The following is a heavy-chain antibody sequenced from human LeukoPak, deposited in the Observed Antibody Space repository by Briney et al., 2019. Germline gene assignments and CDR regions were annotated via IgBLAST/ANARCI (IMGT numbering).Heavy chain of an antibody. V-gene: IGHV4-39*01. Sequence: SETLSLTCTVSGGSISSGSFYWGWIRQPPGKGLEWIGSIYYSGSTYYNPSLKSRVSVSVDTSKNQFSLKLNSVTAADTAVYYCATPMVRGVPVTWGQGTLVTVSS. CDR2: IYYSGST. CDR3: ATPMVRGVPVT. D-gene: IGHD3-10*01. J-gene: IGHJ1*01. CDR1: GGSISSGSFY.